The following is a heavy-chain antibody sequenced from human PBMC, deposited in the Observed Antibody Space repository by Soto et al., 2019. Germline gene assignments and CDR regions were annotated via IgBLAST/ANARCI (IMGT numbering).Heavy chain of an antibody. V-gene: IGHV3-21*04. CDR3: AKDAGNEESLFDY. CDR1: GFNFITYS. CDR2: ISSSAVYI. Sequence: EVQLVESGGGPVRPGGSLKLSCAASGFNFITYSLSWVRQAPGKGLEWVASISSSAVYIDYADSVKGRFTISRDNANNSLYLQMNSLRAEDTAIYYCAKDAGNEESLFDYWGQGTLVTVSS. J-gene: IGHJ4*02.